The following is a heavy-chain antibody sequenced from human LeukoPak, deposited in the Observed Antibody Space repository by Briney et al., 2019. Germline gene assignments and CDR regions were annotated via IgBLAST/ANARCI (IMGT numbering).Heavy chain of an antibody. Sequence: SETLSLTCAVYGGSFSGYYWSWIRQPPGKGLEWIGEINHSGSTNYNPSLKSRVTISVDTSKNQFSLKLSSVTAADTAVYYCARGRSSSGYYYGPWFDPWGQGTLVTVSS. J-gene: IGHJ5*02. CDR3: ARGRSSSGYYYGPWFDP. D-gene: IGHD3-22*01. CDR2: INHSGST. V-gene: IGHV4-34*01. CDR1: GGSFSGYY.